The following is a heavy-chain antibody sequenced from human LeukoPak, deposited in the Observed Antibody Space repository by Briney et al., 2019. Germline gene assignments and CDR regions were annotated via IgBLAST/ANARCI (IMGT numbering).Heavy chain of an antibody. J-gene: IGHJ4*02. D-gene: IGHD3-22*01. Sequence: PGGSLRLSCTTSGFTFGDYAMSWVRQAPGKGLEWISYISSSGSTIHYADSVKGRFTISRDNAKNSLYLQMNSLRAEDTAVYYCAREDDSSGYYYGICDYWGQGTLVTVSS. V-gene: IGHV3-48*03. CDR3: AREDDSSGYYYGICDY. CDR2: ISSSGSTI. CDR1: GFTFGDYA.